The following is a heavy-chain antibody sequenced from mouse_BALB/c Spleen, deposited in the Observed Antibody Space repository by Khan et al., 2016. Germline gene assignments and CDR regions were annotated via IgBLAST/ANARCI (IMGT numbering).Heavy chain of an antibody. V-gene: IGHV1-80*01. CDR3: ARGTPFAN. CDR2: IYPGDGDT. J-gene: IGHJ3*01. Sequence: QVQLQQSGAELVRPGSSVKISCTASGFAFSSYWMHWVQQRPGQGLEWIGQIYPGDGDTNYNGKFKGKATLTADKSSSTAYMKLSSLTSEDSSVYFCARGTPFANWGQGTLVTVSA. D-gene: IGHD2-14*01. CDR1: GFAFSSYW.